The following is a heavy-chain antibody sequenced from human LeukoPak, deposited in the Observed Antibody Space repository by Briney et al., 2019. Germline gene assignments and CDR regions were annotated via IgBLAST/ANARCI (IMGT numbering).Heavy chain of an antibody. CDR2: IYYSGST. D-gene: IGHD6-19*01. Sequence: PSETLSLTCTVSGGSISSYYWSWIRQPPGKGLEWIGYIYYSGSTNYNPSLKSRVTISVDTSKNQLSLKLSSVTAADTAIYYCARVSEISGWSWVDYWGQGTLVTVSS. J-gene: IGHJ4*02. V-gene: IGHV4-59*01. CDR3: ARVSEISGWSWVDY. CDR1: GGSISSYY.